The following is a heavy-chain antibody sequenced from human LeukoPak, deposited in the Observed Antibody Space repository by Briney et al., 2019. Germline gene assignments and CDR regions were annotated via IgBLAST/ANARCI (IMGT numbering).Heavy chain of an antibody. CDR1: GYTFNNYG. Sequence: ASVKVSCKASGYTFNNYGISWVRQAPGQGLEWMGRISAYNGNTNYAQKVQGRVTMTTDTSTSTTYMELGSLRSDDTAVYYCARDHRPITMVRGVIPPGDYWGQGTLVTVSS. J-gene: IGHJ4*02. CDR2: ISAYNGNT. CDR3: ARDHRPITMVRGVIPPGDY. V-gene: IGHV1-18*01. D-gene: IGHD3-10*01.